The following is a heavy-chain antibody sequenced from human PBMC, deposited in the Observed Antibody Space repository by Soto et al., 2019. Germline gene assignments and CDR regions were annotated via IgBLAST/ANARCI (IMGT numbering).Heavy chain of an antibody. CDR2: ISYDGSNK. D-gene: IGHD3-3*01. CDR1: GFTLSSYG. V-gene: IGHV3-30*03. Sequence: QVQLVESGGGVVQPGRSLRLSCAASGFTLSSYGMHWVRQAPGEGLEWVAVISYDGSNKYYADSVKGRFTISKDNSKNTLYLQMNSLRAEDTAVYYCARSLGLVILEYYFDYWGQGTLVTVSS. J-gene: IGHJ4*02. CDR3: ARSLGLVILEYYFDY.